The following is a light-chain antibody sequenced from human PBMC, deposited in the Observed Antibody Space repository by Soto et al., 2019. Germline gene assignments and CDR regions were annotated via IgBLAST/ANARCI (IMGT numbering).Light chain of an antibody. J-gene: IGKJ4*01. Sequence: EIVMTQSPATLSVSPGERATLSCRASQSVSSNLAWYQQKPGQAPRLLIYGASTRATGIPARFTGSGSGTAFTLTISSLQSEDFAVYYCQQYNNWLALTFGGGTNVEIK. CDR2: GAS. CDR3: QQYNNWLALT. CDR1: QSVSSN. V-gene: IGKV3-15*01.